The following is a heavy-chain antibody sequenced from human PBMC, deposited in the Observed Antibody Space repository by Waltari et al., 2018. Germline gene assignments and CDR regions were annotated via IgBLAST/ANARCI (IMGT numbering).Heavy chain of an antibody. J-gene: IGHJ5*02. CDR3: ARVAAAGTLNWFDP. D-gene: IGHD6-13*01. V-gene: IGHV1-69*01. Sequence: QAQLVQSGAEVKKPGSSVKVSCKASGGTFSSYATSWGRQAPGQGLEWMGGIIPIFGTANYAQKFQGRVTIIADESTTTAYMELSSLRSEDTAVYYCARVAAAGTLNWFDPWGQGTLVTVSS. CDR2: IIPIFGTA. CDR1: GGTFSSYA.